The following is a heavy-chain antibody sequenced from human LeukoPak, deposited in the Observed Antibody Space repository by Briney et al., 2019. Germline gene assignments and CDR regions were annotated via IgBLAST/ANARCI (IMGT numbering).Heavy chain of an antibody. D-gene: IGHD6-19*01. V-gene: IGHV3-7*04. CDR1: AFTFRTYW. CDR2: IKPDGSEK. CDR3: ARQAGYSSGWYGVDS. Sequence: GGCLRLSCAASAFTFRTYWMSWVRQAPGKGLEWVAMIKPDGSEKYYVDSVKGLFSISRDNAKNSLYLQMNSLRAGDTAVYYCARQAGYSSGWYGVDSWGQGTLVTVSS. J-gene: IGHJ4*02.